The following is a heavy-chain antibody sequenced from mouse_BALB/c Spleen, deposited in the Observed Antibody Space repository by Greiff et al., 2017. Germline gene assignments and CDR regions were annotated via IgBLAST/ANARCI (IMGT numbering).Heavy chain of an antibody. CDR1: GFTFSSYA. CDR3: ARGRDYRYDWFAY. CDR2: ISSGGST. J-gene: IGHJ3*01. D-gene: IGHD2-14*01. V-gene: IGHV5-6-5*01. Sequence: EVQRVESGGGLVKPGGSLKLSCAASGFTFSSYAMSWVRQTPEKRLEWVASISSGGSTYYPDSVKGRFTISRDNARNILYLQMSSLRSEDTAMYYCARGRDYRYDWFAYWGQGTLVTVSA.